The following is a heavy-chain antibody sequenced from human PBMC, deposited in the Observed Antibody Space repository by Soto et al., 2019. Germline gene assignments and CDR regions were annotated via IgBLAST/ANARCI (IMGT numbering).Heavy chain of an antibody. CDR2: IWYDGSNK. CDR3: ARERRIAVAGTRGFDY. D-gene: IGHD6-19*01. J-gene: IGHJ4*02. Sequence: QVQLVESGGGVVQPGRSLRLSCAASGFTFSSYGMHWVRQAPGKGLEWVAVIWYDGSNKYYADSVKDRFTISRDNSKNTLYLQMNSLRAEDTAVYYCARERRIAVAGTRGFDYWGQGTLVTVSS. V-gene: IGHV3-33*01. CDR1: GFTFSSYG.